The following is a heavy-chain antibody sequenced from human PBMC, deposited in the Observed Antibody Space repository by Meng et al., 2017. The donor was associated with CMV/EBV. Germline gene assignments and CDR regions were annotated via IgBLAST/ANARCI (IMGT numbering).Heavy chain of an antibody. J-gene: IGHJ6*02. V-gene: IGHV4-4*07. CDR2: IYTSGST. D-gene: IGHD2-15*01. CDR3: ARDGGAWGELYYYGMDV. CDR1: GGSISSYY. Sequence: SETLSLTCTVSGGSISSYYWSWIRQPAGKGLEWIGRIYTSGSTNYNPSLKSRVTMSVDTSKNQFSLKLSSVTAADTAVYYCARDGGAWGELYYYGMDVWGQGTTVTVSS.